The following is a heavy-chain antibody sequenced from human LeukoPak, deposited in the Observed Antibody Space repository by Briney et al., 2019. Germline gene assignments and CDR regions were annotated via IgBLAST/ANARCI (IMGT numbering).Heavy chain of an antibody. J-gene: IGHJ4*02. V-gene: IGHV1-46*01. CDR2: INPSGGST. Sequence: ASVKVSCKASGYTFTSYYMHWVRQAPGQGLEWMGIINPSGGSTSYAQKFQGRVTMTTDTSTSTAYMELRSLRSDDTAVYYCARDGSRAFDYWGQGTLVTVSS. D-gene: IGHD3-10*01. CDR3: ARDGSRAFDY. CDR1: GYTFTSYY.